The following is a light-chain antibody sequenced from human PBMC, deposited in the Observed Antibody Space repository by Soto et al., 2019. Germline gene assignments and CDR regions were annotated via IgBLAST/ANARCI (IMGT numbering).Light chain of an antibody. V-gene: IGLV2-23*03. J-gene: IGLJ3*02. CDR2: EGS. CDR1: SSDVGSYNL. Sequence: QSVPTQPASVSGSPGQSITISCTGTSSDVGSYNLVSWYQQHPGKAPKLMIYEGSKRPSGVSNRFSGSKSGNTASLTISGLQAEDEADYYCCSYAGSSTFRVFGGGTKLTVL. CDR3: CSYAGSSTFRV.